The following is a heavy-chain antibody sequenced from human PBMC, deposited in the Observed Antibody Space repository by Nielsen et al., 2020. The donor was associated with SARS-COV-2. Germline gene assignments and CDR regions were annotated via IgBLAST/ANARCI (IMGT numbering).Heavy chain of an antibody. CDR3: ARLMGATTAVDY. V-gene: IGHV4-39*01. D-gene: IGHD1-26*01. CDR2: IYYSGST. J-gene: IGHJ4*02. Sequence: WIRQPPGKGLEWIGSIYYSGSTYYNPSLKGRVTISVDTSKNQFSLKLSSVTAADTAVYYCARLMGATTAVDYWGQGTLVTVSS.